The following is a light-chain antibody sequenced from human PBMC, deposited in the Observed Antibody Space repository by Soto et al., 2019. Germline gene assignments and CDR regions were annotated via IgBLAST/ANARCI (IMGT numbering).Light chain of an antibody. CDR1: QTVSTY. J-gene: IGKJ2*01. Sequence: DTVLTQSPATLSLSPGERATLSCRASQTVSTYLAWYQQKPGQAPRLLISDTSNRATGIPARFSGSGSGTDFTLTISRLEPEDFAVYYCQQRSNLPPTFGQGTKVEI. CDR3: QQRSNLPPT. CDR2: DTS. V-gene: IGKV3-11*01.